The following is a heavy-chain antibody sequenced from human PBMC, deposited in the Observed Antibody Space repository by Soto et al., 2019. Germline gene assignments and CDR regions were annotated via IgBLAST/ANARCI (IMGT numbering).Heavy chain of an antibody. J-gene: IGHJ5*01. CDR3: ARVRQGCSANNCYFDP. D-gene: IGHD1-1*01. CDR2: VHISGHS. CDR1: GGSLRAPDW. V-gene: IGHV4-4*02. Sequence: QVHLQESGPGLIAPSGTLSLTCTLSGGSLRAPDWWNWVRQSPDKGLEWIAEVHISGHSNYNPSLRSRVSVSIDSSKNQFYLNLNSVTAADTAIYYCARVRQGCSANNCYFDPWGQGTQGTISS.